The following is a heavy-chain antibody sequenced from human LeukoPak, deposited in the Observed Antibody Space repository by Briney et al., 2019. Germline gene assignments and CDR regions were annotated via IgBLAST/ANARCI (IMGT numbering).Heavy chain of an antibody. J-gene: IGHJ4*02. Sequence: SETLSLTCTVSGDSISSGGYSWSWIRQPPGKGLEWIGYSQNSGCTNCNPSLKSRVTISVDTSKNQFSLKLSSVTAADTAIYYCARDYSGSLDYWGQGILVTVTS. V-gene: IGHV4-61*08. CDR3: ARDYSGSLDY. CDR1: GDSISSGGYS. D-gene: IGHD3-10*01. CDR2: SQNSGCT.